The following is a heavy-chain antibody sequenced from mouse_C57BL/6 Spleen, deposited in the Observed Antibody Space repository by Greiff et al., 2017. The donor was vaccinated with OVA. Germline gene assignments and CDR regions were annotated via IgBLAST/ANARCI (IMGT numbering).Heavy chain of an antibody. CDR3: ASGTWAYYFDY. Sequence: QVQLQQPGAELVKPGASVKLSCTASGYTFTSYWMHWVQQRPGRGLEWIGRIDPNSGGTKYNETFKSKATLTVDKPSSTAYMQRSSLTSEDSAVYYCASGTWAYYFDYWGQGTTLTVSS. J-gene: IGHJ2*01. CDR2: IDPNSGGT. D-gene: IGHD4-1*01. V-gene: IGHV1-72*01. CDR1: GYTFTSYW.